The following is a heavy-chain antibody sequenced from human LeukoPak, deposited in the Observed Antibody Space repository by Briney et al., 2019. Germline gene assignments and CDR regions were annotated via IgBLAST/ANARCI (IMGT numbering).Heavy chain of an antibody. CDR2: ISYSGST. Sequence: SETLSLTCTVSGGSITGYYWSWIRQPPGKGLEWIGYISYSGSTNYNPSLKSRITISLDTSKNQFSLKLTSVTAADTAVFYCATYSTGFDIWGQGTVVTVSS. CDR3: ATYSTGFDI. CDR1: GGSITGYY. D-gene: IGHD6-19*01. J-gene: IGHJ3*02. V-gene: IGHV4-59*01.